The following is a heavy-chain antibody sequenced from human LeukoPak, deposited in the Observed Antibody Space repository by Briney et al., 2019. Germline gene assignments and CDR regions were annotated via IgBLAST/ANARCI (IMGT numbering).Heavy chain of an antibody. CDR2: ISSSSSYI. CDR1: GFTFSSYS. D-gene: IGHD2-2*02. V-gene: IGHV3-21*01. Sequence: GGSLRLSCAASGFTFSSYSMNWVRQAPGKGLEWVSSISSSSSYIYYADSVKGRFTISRDNAKNSLYLQMNSLRAEDTAVYHCARDTGYCSSTSCYTALDYWGQGTLVTVSS. CDR3: ARDTGYCSSTSCYTALDY. J-gene: IGHJ4*02.